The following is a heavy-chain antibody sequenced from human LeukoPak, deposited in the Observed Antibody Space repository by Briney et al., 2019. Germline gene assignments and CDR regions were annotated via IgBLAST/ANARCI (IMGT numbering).Heavy chain of an antibody. V-gene: IGHV3-7*03. D-gene: IGHD3-16*01. Sequence: GGSLRLSCAASGFTFSSYWMNWARQAPGKGLEWVASINHNGNVNYYVDSVKGRFTISRDNAKNSLYLQMSDLRAEDTAVYFCARGGGLNVWGQGATVTVSS. J-gene: IGHJ6*02. CDR1: GFTFSSYW. CDR3: ARGGGLNV. CDR2: INHNGNVN.